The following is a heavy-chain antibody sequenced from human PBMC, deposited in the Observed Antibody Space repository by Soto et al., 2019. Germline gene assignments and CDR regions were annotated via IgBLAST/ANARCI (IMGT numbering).Heavy chain of an antibody. D-gene: IGHD3-22*01. Sequence: SVKVSCKASGGTFSSYAISWVRQAPGQGLEWMGGIIPIFGTANYAQKFQGRVTITADESTSTAYMELSSLRSEDTAVYYCATSITMIVVDTTPGAFDIWGQGTMVTV. J-gene: IGHJ3*02. CDR3: ATSITMIVVDTTPGAFDI. CDR2: IIPIFGTA. CDR1: GGTFSSYA. V-gene: IGHV1-69*13.